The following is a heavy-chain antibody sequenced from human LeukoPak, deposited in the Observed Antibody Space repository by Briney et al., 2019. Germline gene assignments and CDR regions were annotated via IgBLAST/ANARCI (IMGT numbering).Heavy chain of an antibody. CDR3: ARGLKTYGDYFYYYYMDV. J-gene: IGHJ6*03. CDR2: IYYSGST. D-gene: IGHD4-17*01. Sequence: SETLSLTCTVSGGSISSYYWSWIRQPPGKGLEWIGYIYYSGSTNYNPSLKSRVTISVDTSKNQFSLKLSSVTAADTAVYYCARGLKTYGDYFYYYYMDVWGKGTTVTVSS. CDR1: GGSISSYY. V-gene: IGHV4-59*01.